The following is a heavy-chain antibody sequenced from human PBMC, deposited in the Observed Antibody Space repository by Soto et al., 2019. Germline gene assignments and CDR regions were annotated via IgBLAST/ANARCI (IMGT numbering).Heavy chain of an antibody. CDR2: ISYDGSNK. D-gene: IGHD6-13*01. V-gene: IGHV3-30*18. Sequence: GGSLRLSCAASGFTFSSYGMHWVRQAPGKGLEWVAVISYDGSNKYYADSVKGRFTISRDNSKNTLYLQMNSLRAEDTAVYYCAKDLGPLVTYNWFDPWGQGTLVTVSS. J-gene: IGHJ5*02. CDR3: AKDLGPLVTYNWFDP. CDR1: GFTFSSYG.